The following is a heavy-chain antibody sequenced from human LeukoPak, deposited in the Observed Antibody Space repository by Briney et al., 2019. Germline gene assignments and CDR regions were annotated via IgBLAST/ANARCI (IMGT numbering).Heavy chain of an antibody. CDR3: AKDRQQLVIMDTCWFDP. Sequence: GGSLRLSCAASGFTFSSYAMSWVRQAPGRGLDGVSAIRGGGGSTYYADSVKGRFTISRDNSKNTLYLQMNSLRAEDTAVYYCAKDRQQLVIMDTCWFDPWGQGTLVTVSS. D-gene: IGHD6-13*01. CDR2: IRGGGGST. J-gene: IGHJ5*02. CDR1: GFTFSSYA. V-gene: IGHV3-23*01.